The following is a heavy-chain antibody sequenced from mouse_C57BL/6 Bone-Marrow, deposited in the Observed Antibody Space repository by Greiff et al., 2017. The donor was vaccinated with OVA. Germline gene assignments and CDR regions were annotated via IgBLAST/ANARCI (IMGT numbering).Heavy chain of an antibody. CDR2: IYPRSGNT. Sequence: QVHVKQSGAELARPGASVKLSCKASGYTFTSYGIRWVKQRTGQGLEWIGEIYPRSGNTYYNEKFKGKATLTADKSSSTAYMELRSLTSEDSAVYCCARKRDYYGSSPFAYWGQGTLVTVSA. CDR1: GYTFTSYG. V-gene: IGHV1-81*01. J-gene: IGHJ3*01. CDR3: ARKRDYYGSSPFAY. D-gene: IGHD1-1*01.